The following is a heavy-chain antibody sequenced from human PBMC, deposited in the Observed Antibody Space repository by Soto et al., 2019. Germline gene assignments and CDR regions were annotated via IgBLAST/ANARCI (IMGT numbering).Heavy chain of an antibody. CDR2: LYWDDDK. Sequence: QITLKESGPTLVKPTQTLTLTCTFSGFSLSTSGVGVGWIRQPPGKALEWLALLYWDDDKRYSPSLQSRLTITNDTSKNQVVLTMTNVDPVDTATYYCAHRPDCSGGSCYGVGGSGWFDPWGQGTLVTVSS. J-gene: IGHJ5*02. V-gene: IGHV2-5*02. CDR1: GFSLSTSGVG. D-gene: IGHD2-15*01. CDR3: AHRPDCSGGSCYGVGGSGWFDP.